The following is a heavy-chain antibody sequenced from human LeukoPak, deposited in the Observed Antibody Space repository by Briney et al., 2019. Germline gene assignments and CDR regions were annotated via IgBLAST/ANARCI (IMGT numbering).Heavy chain of an antibody. V-gene: IGHV3-7*01. J-gene: IGHJ2*01. Sequence: GGSLRLSCAASGFTFSSYWMSWVRQAPGKGLEWVANIKQDGSEKYYVDSVKGRFTISRDNAKNSLYLKMNSLRVEDTAVYYCARDRAYTYGTAWYFDLWGRGTLVTVSS. CDR1: GFTFSSYW. CDR2: IKQDGSEK. CDR3: ARDRAYTYGTAWYFDL. D-gene: IGHD2-8*01.